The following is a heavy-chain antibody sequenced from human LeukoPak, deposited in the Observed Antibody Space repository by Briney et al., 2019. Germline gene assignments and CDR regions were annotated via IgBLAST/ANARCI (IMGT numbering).Heavy chain of an antibody. CDR3: AGGPLSDIAARPADY. V-gene: IGHV1-18*01. CDR1: GGTFSSYA. D-gene: IGHD6-6*01. J-gene: IGHJ4*02. Sequence: ASVKVSCKASGGTFSSYAISWVRQAPGQGLEWMGWISAYNGNTNYAQKLQGRVTMTTDTSTSTAYMELRSLRSDDTAVYYCAGGPLSDIAARPADYWGQGTLVTVSS. CDR2: ISAYNGNT.